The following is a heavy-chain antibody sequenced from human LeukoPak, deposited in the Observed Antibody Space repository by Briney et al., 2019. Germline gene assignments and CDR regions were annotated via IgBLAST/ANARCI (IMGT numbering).Heavy chain of an antibody. CDR3: ARSSAVAGPDY. D-gene: IGHD6-19*01. CDR2: IFPVDSDT. Sequence: GESLKISCKASGYSFATYWIGWVRQMPGKGLEWMGFIFPVDSDTRYSPSFQGHVTISADKSISTAYLQWSSLKASDTAMYYCARSSAVAGPDYWGQGTLVTVSS. J-gene: IGHJ4*02. CDR1: GYSFATYW. V-gene: IGHV5-51*01.